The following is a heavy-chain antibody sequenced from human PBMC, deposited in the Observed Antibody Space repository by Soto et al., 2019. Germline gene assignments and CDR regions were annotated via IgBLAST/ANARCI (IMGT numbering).Heavy chain of an antibody. CDR2: IIPIFGTA. Sequence: GASVKVSCKASGGTFSSYAISWVRQAPGQGLEWMGGIIPIFGTANYAQKFQGRVTITADEPTSTAYMELSSLRSEDTAVYYCARDATWPDYDILTGRRGYWFDPWGQGTLVTVSS. CDR3: ARDATWPDYDILTGRRGYWFDP. V-gene: IGHV1-69*13. CDR1: GGTFSSYA. J-gene: IGHJ5*02. D-gene: IGHD3-9*01.